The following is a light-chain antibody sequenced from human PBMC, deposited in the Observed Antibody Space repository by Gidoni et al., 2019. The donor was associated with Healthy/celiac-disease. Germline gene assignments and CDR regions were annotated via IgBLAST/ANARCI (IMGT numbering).Light chain of an antibody. CDR2: EVS. J-gene: IGLJ2*01. CDR1: SSDVGSYNL. Sequence: QSALTQPASVSGSPGPAITISCTGTSSDVGSYNLVSWYQQHPGKAPKLMIYEVSKRPSGVSNRFSGSKSGNRASLTISGLQAEDEADYYCCSYAGSSTFVVFGGGTKLTVL. CDR3: CSYAGSSTFVV. V-gene: IGLV2-23*02.